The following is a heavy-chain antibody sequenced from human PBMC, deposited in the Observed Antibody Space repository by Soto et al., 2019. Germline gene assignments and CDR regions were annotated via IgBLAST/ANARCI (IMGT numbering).Heavy chain of an antibody. Sequence: ASVKVSCKASGYTFTSYGISWVRQAPGQGLEWMGWISAYNGNTNYAQKLQDRVTMTTDTSTSTAYMELRSLRSDDTAVYYCARDLRYNWNPQSQYFQHWGQGTLVTVSS. V-gene: IGHV1-18*01. D-gene: IGHD1-1*01. CDR2: ISAYNGNT. J-gene: IGHJ1*01. CDR1: GYTFTSYG. CDR3: ARDLRYNWNPQSQYFQH.